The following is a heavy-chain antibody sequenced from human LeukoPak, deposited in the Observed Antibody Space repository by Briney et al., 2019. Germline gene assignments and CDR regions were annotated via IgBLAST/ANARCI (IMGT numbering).Heavy chain of an antibody. CDR1: GVPFTSYW. Sequence: PGGSLRLSCAASGVPFTSYWMHWVRQAPGKGLVWVSRISSDGTDTTYAASVKGRFTISRDNAKNTLYLQMNSLRAEDTAVYYCARGVNHAMDVWGQGTTVIVSS. CDR3: ARGVNHAMDV. J-gene: IGHJ6*02. CDR2: ISSDGTDT. V-gene: IGHV3-74*01.